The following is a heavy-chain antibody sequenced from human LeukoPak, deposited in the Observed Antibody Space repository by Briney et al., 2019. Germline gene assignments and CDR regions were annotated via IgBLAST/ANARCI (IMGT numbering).Heavy chain of an antibody. CDR2: ISGTGGST. CDR3: AKDYEPLVGVHRWGDWFDP. CDR1: GFTFSTYA. D-gene: IGHD1-26*01. Sequence: GGSLRLSWAASGFTFSTYAMTWVRQAPGKGLEWVSLISGTGGSTYYADSVKGRFTISRDNSKNTLYLQMNSLRAEDTAVYYCAKDYEPLVGVHRWGDWFDPWGQGTLVTVSS. V-gene: IGHV3-23*01. J-gene: IGHJ5*02.